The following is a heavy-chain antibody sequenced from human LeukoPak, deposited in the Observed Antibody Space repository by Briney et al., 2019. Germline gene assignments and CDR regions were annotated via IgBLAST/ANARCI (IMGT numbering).Heavy chain of an antibody. CDR1: GGSISSYY. J-gene: IGHJ6*03. CDR3: ARGLILGYYYYYMDV. D-gene: IGHD7-27*01. Sequence: SETLSLTCTVSGGSISSYYWSWIRQPPGKGLEWIGYIYYSGSTNYNPSLKSRVTISVDTSKNQFSLKLSSVTAADTAVYYCARGLILGYYYYYMDVWGKGTTVTISS. V-gene: IGHV4-59*01. CDR2: IYYSGST.